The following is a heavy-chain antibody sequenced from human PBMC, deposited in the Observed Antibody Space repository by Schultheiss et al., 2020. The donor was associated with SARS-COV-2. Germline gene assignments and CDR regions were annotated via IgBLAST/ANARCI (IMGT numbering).Heavy chain of an antibody. D-gene: IGHD6-19*01. CDR3: ARDPAASGSAGY. Sequence: GESLKISCAASGFTFSSYAMSWVRQAPGKGLEWVAVIWYDGSHKYYADSVKGRFTISRDNSKNTLYLQMNSLRAEDTAVYYCARDPAASGSAGYWGQGTLVTVSS. J-gene: IGHJ4*02. V-gene: IGHV3-33*08. CDR2: IWYDGSHK. CDR1: GFTFSSYA.